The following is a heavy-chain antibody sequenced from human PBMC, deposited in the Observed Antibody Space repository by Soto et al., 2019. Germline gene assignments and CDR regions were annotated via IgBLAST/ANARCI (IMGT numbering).Heavy chain of an antibody. V-gene: IGHV3-23*01. CDR2: ISGSGGST. CDR3: AKDVGWFGYYYYYGMDV. D-gene: IGHD3-10*01. CDR1: GVSFSSYA. J-gene: IGHJ6*02. Sequence: GGSVRLSCAASGVSFSSYAMSWVRQAPGKGLEWVSAISGSGGSTYYADSVKGRFTISRDNSKNTLYLQMNSLRAEDTAVYYCAKDVGWFGYYYYYGMDVWGQGTTVTVSS.